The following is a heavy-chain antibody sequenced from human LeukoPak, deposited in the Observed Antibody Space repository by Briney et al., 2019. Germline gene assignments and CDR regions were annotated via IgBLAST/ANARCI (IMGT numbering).Heavy chain of an antibody. D-gene: IGHD3-3*01. CDR2: INHSGST. CDR3: ARGLREGPYYDFWSGYPINWFDP. J-gene: IGHJ5*02. CDR1: GGSLSGYY. V-gene: IGHV4-34*01. Sequence: SETLSLTCAVYGGSLSGYYWSWIRQPPGKGLEWIGEINHSGSTNYNPSLKSRVTISVDTSKNQFSLKLSSVTAADTAVYYCARGLREGPYYDFWSGYPINWFDPWGQGTLVTVSS.